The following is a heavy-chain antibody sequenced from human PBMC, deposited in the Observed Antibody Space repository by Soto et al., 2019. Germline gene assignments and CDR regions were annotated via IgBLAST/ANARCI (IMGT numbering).Heavy chain of an antibody. CDR1: GGTLSNSA. D-gene: IGHD3-22*01. CDR3: ATGRIVVVGSRAYYGMDV. J-gene: IGHJ6*02. V-gene: IGHV1-69*18. CDR2: IIPVFGIV. Sequence: QLQLAQSGADVKKAGSSVKVSCKASGGTLSNSAFSWVRQAPGQGLEWMGRIIPVFGIVNYAQKFQDRVTITADESTSTAYMELRSLRSEDTAVYFCATGRIVVVGSRAYYGMDVWGQGTTVTV.